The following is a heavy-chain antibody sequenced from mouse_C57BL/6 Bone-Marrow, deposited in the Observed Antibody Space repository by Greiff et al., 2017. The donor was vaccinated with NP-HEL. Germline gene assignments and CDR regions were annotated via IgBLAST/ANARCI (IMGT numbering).Heavy chain of an antibody. V-gene: IGHV1-76*01. Sequence: VQLQQSGAELVRPGASVKLSCKASGYTFTDYYINWVKQRPGQGLEWIARIYPGSGNTYYNEKFKGKATLTAEKSSSTAYMQLSSLTSEDSAVYFCARSEYGNYGFAYWGQGTLVTVSA. J-gene: IGHJ3*01. CDR2: IYPGSGNT. D-gene: IGHD2-1*01. CDR3: ARSEYGNYGFAY. CDR1: GYTFTDYY.